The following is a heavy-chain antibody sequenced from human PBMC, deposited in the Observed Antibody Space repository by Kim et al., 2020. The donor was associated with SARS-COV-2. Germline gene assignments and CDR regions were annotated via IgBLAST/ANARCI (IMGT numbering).Heavy chain of an antibody. V-gene: IGHV3-21*01. D-gene: IGHD3-10*01. Sequence: GGSLRLSCAASGFTFSSYSMNWVRQAPGKGLEWVSSISSSSSYIYYADSVKGRFTISRDNAKNSLYLQMNSLRAEDTAVYYCARSWLLWFGELPMRGSYFDYWGQGTLVTVSS. CDR3: ARSWLLWFGELPMRGSYFDY. J-gene: IGHJ4*02. CDR2: ISSSSSYI. CDR1: GFTFSSYS.